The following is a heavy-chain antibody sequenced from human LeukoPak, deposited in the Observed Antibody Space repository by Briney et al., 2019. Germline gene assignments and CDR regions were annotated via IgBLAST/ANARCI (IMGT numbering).Heavy chain of an antibody. CDR2: IDHRGDT. Sequence: SETLSLTCAVYGGSFSRYYWSWIRQSPGKGLEWIAEIDHRGDTNYNPSVKSRVTISVDTSKNQFSLKVRSLSAAATAVYYCARGATISETGYFDFWGQGTLVTVSS. J-gene: IGHJ4*03. V-gene: IGHV4-34*01. CDR1: GGSFSRYY. CDR3: ARGATISETGYFDF. D-gene: IGHD5-24*01.